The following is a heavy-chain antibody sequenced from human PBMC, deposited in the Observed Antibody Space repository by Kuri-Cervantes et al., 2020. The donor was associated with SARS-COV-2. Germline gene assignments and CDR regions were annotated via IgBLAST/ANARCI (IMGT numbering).Heavy chain of an antibody. D-gene: IGHD3-16*01. CDR3: ARVLRTASFDF. V-gene: IGHV4-39*01. CDR1: GGSISSRNFY. J-gene: IGHJ4*02. CDR2: IYYSGST. Sequence: SETLSLTCSVSGGSISSRNFYWGWIRQPPGKGLEWIGNIYYSGSTYYSPYLKSRVTISMDTSKDQFSLKLSSVTAADTAVYYCARVLRTASFDFWGQGTLVTVSS.